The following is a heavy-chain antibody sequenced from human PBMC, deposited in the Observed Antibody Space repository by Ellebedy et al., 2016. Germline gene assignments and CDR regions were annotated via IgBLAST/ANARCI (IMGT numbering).Heavy chain of an antibody. J-gene: IGHJ4*02. CDR2: ISAYNGNT. D-gene: IGHD6-19*01. CDR1: GYTLTELS. V-gene: IGHV1-18*01. Sequence: ASVKVSXXVSGYTLTELSMHWVRQAPGQGLEWMGWISAYNGNTNYAQKLQGRVTMTTDTSTSTAYMELRSLRSDDTAVYYCAIGELYSSGLDYWGQGTLVTVSS. CDR3: AIGELYSSGLDY.